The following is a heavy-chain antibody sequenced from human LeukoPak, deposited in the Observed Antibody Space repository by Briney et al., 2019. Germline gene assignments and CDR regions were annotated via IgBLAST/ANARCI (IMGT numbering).Heavy chain of an antibody. CDR1: GGSFSGYY. CDR3: ARSSLGSSTSFRWFDP. J-gene: IGHJ5*02. CDR2: INHSGST. Sequence: SETLSLTCAAYGGSFSGYYWSWIRQPPGKGLEWIGEINHSGSTNYNPSLKSRVTISVDTSKNQFSLKLSSVTAADTAVYYCARSSLGSSTSFRWFDPWGQGTLVTVSS. V-gene: IGHV4-34*01. D-gene: IGHD2-2*01.